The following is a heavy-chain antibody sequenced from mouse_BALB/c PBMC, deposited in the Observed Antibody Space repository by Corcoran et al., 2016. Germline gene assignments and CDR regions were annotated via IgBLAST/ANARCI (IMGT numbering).Heavy chain of an antibody. D-gene: IGHD2-2*01. Sequence: QIQLVQSGPELKKPGETVKISCKASGYTFTNYGMNWVKQAPGKGLKWIGWINTYTGEPTYADDFKGRFAFSLETSASTAYLQINNLKNEDTATYFCARWLPNYYAMDYWGQGTSVTVSS. J-gene: IGHJ4*01. V-gene: IGHV9-3-1*01. CDR2: INTYTGEP. CDR1: GYTFTNYG. CDR3: ARWLPNYYAMDY.